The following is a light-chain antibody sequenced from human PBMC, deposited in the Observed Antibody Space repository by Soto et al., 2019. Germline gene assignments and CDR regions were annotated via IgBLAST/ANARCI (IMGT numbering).Light chain of an antibody. J-gene: IGLJ1*01. CDR3: CSYAGSYTYV. Sequence: QSALTQARSVSGSPRQSVTISCTGTSSDVGGYNYVSWYQQHPGKAPKLMIYDVSKRPSGVPDRFSGSKSGNTASLTISGLQAEDEADYYCCSYAGSYTYVFGTGTKVTVL. CDR1: SSDVGGYNY. CDR2: DVS. V-gene: IGLV2-11*01.